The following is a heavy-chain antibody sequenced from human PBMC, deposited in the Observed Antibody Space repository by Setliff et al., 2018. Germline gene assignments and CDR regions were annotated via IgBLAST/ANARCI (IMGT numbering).Heavy chain of an antibody. CDR3: ARSSAPSVVLAADFDF. V-gene: IGHV1-18*01. J-gene: IGHJ4*02. CDR1: GFMFSTYG. D-gene: IGHD3-9*01. Sequence: GASVKVSCKTSGFMFSTYGLSWVRQDPGQAPEWIGCISGYTGDTNYAPKFRDRVTLTIDPSSTTAYMELRSLKSDDTAFYYCARSSAPSVVLAADFDFWGQGTLVTVSS. CDR2: ISGYTGDT.